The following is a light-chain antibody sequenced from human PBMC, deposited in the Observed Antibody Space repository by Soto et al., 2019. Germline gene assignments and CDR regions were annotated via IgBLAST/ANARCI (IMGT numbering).Light chain of an antibody. Sequence: ILLTQSPGTLSLCAGERATLSCRASQSVSSSYLAWYQPKPGQPPRILIYGASTRDTGIPDRFSGSGSGTDFSLTIRGLKPEDFSVDYCQQYRMSPNTFGQGTRLEIK. J-gene: IGKJ5*01. CDR3: QQYRMSPNT. CDR2: GAS. V-gene: IGKV3-20*01. CDR1: QSVSSSY.